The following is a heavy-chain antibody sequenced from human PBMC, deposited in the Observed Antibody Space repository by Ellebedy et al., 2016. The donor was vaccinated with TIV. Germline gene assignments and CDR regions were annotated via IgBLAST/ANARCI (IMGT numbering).Heavy chain of an antibody. Sequence: SETLSLTXAVSGGSISSYYWSWIRQPPGKGLEWIGYIYYSGSTNYNPSLKSRVTISVDTSKNQFSLKLSSVTAADTAVYYCARGGNWFDPWGQGTLVTVSS. D-gene: IGHD3-16*01. CDR1: GGSISSYY. CDR3: ARGGNWFDP. CDR2: IYYSGST. V-gene: IGHV4-59*01. J-gene: IGHJ5*02.